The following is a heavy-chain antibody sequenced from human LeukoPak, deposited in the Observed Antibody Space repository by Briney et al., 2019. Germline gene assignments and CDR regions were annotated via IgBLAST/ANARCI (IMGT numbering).Heavy chain of an antibody. V-gene: IGHV3-23*01. CDR3: VGTFTVFGVVATIA. CDR1: GFTFSSYA. CDR2: ISGSGGST. Sequence: PGGSLRLSCAASGFTFSSYAMSWVRQAPGKGLEWVSAISGSGGSTYYADSVKGRFTISRDNSKNTVFLQMSSLRVDDTAAYYCVGTFTVFGVVATIAWGQGTLVTVSS. D-gene: IGHD3-3*01. J-gene: IGHJ4*02.